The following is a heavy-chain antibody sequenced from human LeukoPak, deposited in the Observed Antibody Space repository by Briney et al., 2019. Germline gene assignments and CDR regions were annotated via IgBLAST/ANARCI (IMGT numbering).Heavy chain of an antibody. D-gene: IGHD2-21*02. Sequence: GGSLRLSCAASGFTFSNYAMSWVRQAPGKGLEWVSGISGTSGTINYAAPVKGRFTISRDDSKNTLYLQMNSLRVDDMAVYYCAKRLGDPRAFDYWGQGTLVTVSS. CDR2: ISGTSGTI. CDR3: AKRLGDPRAFDY. V-gene: IGHV3-23*01. J-gene: IGHJ4*02. CDR1: GFTFSNYA.